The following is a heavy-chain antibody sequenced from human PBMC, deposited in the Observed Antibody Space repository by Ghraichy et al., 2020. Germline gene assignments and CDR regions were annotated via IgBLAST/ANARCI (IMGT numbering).Heavy chain of an antibody. CDR1: GYTFTGYY. J-gene: IGHJ3*02. CDR3: ARDWSGYDDAFDI. D-gene: IGHD6-13*01. CDR2: INPNSGGT. V-gene: IGHV1-2*06. Sequence: ASVKVSCKASGYTFTGYYMHWVRQAPGQGLEWMGRINPNSGGTNYAQKFQGRVTMTRDTSISKAYMELSRLRSDDTAVYYCARDWSGYDDAFDIWGQGTMVTVSS.